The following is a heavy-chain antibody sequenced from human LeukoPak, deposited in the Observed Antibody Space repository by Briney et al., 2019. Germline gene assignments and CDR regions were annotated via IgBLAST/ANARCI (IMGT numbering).Heavy chain of an antibody. CDR3: ARERDCSSTSCYSWWFDP. D-gene: IGHD2-2*01. Sequence: GGSLRLSCAASGFTFSSYWMHWVRQAPGKGPVWVSRINSDGSSTSYADSVKGRFTISRDNAKNTLYLQMNSLRAEDTAVYYCARERDCSSTSCYSWWFDPWGQGTLVTVSS. J-gene: IGHJ5*02. V-gene: IGHV3-74*01. CDR1: GFTFSSYW. CDR2: INSDGSST.